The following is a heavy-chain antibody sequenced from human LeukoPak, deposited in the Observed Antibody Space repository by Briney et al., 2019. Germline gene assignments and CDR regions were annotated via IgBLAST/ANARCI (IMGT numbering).Heavy chain of an antibody. CDR2: INPNSGGT. J-gene: IGHJ4*02. CDR1: GYTFTGYY. CDR3: ASSIAVADYFDY. V-gene: IGHV1-2*04. Sequence: ASVKVSCKASGYTFTGYYMHWVRQAPGQGLEWMGWINPNSGGTNYAQKFQGWVTMTRDTSISTAYMELSRLRSDDTAAYYCASSIAVADYFDYWGQGTLVTVSS. D-gene: IGHD6-19*01.